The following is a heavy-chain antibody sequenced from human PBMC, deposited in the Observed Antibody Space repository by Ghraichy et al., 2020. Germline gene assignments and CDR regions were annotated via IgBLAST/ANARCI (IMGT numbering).Heavy chain of an antibody. CDR3: ARRIRHYYGMDV. CDR2: INHSGST. D-gene: IGHD2-15*01. J-gene: IGHJ6*02. V-gene: IGHV4-34*01. Sequence: SETLSLTCAVYGGSFSGYYWSWIRQPPGKGLEWIGEINHSGSTNYNPSLKSRVTISVDTSKNQFSLKLSSVTAADTAVYYCARRIRHYYGMDVWGQGTTVTVSS. CDR1: GGSFSGYY.